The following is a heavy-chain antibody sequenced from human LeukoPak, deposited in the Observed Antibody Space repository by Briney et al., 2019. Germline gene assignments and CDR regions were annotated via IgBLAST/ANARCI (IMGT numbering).Heavy chain of an antibody. D-gene: IGHD2-8*01. CDR2: ISDYNGNT. CDR1: GGTFSSYA. V-gene: IGHV1-18*01. J-gene: IGHJ6*02. CDR3: ARVVRSDSFDYDYYYAMDV. Sequence: ASVKVSCKASGGTFSSYAISWVRQAPGQGLEWMGWISDYNGNTNYAQKYQGRVTVTTDTSTTTAYMELRSLRSDDTAVYYCARVVRSDSFDYDYYYAMDVWGQGTTVTVSS.